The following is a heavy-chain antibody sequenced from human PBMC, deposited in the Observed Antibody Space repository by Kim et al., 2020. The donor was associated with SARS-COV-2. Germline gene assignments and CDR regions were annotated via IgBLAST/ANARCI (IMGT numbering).Heavy chain of an antibody. CDR1: GYTFTGYY. CDR2: INPNSGGT. D-gene: IGHD6-13*01. J-gene: IGHJ5*02. CDR3: ARDPVAAGTRFDP. V-gene: IGHV1-2*06. Sequence: ASVKVSCKASGYTFTGYYIHWVRQAPGQGLEWMGRINPNSGGTNYAQKFQGRVTMTRDTSISTAYMELSRLRSDDTAVYYCARDPVAAGTRFDPWGQGTLVTVSS.